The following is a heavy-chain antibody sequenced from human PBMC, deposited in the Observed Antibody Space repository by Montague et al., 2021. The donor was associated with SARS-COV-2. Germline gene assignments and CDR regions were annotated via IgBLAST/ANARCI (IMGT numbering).Heavy chain of an antibody. D-gene: IGHD6-19*01. CDR3: ARSWGQWPLWGYYFDY. CDR1: GGSISSSSYY. V-gene: IGHV4-39*01. J-gene: IGHJ4*02. CDR2: IYYSAST. Sequence: SETLSLTCSVSGGSISSSSYYWGWISPPPGMGLECIGSIYYSASTYYNPSLQSRVTISVDTSKNQFSLKLSSVTAADMAVYYCARSWGQWPLWGYYFDYWGQGTLVTVSS.